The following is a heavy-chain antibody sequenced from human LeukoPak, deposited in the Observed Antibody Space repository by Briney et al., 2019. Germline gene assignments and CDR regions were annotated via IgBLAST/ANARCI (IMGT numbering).Heavy chain of an antibody. Sequence: ASVKVSCKASGYTFTSYGISWVRQAPGQGLEWMGWISAYNGNTNYAQKFQGRVTMTRDTSTSTVYMELSSLRSEDTAVYYCARGKVVTMIRGVIITYFDYWGQGTLVTVSS. J-gene: IGHJ4*02. CDR2: ISAYNGNT. D-gene: IGHD3-10*01. V-gene: IGHV1-18*01. CDR1: GYTFTSYG. CDR3: ARGKVVTMIRGVIITYFDY.